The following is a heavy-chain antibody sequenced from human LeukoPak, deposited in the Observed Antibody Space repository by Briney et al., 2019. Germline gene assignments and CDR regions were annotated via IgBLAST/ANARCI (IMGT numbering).Heavy chain of an antibody. CDR3: ASVVDTAMVCDY. J-gene: IGHJ4*02. CDR2: IYYSGST. Sequence: MPSETLSLTCTVSGGSISSSSYYWGWSRQPPGKGLEWIGSIYYSGSTYYNPSLKSRVTISVDTSKNQFSLKLSSVTAADTAVYYCASVVDTAMVCDYWGQGTLVTVSS. CDR1: GGSISSSSYY. D-gene: IGHD5-18*01. V-gene: IGHV4-39*01.